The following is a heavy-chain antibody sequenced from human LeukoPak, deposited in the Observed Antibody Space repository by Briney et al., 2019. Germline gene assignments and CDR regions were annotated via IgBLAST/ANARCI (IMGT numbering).Heavy chain of an antibody. V-gene: IGHV1-69*13. CDR2: IIPIFGTA. D-gene: IGHD2-2*01. J-gene: IGHJ6*02. CDR1: GGTFSSYA. Sequence: ASVKVSCKASGGTFSSYAISWVRQAPGQGLEWMGGIIPIFGTANYAQKFQGRVTITADESTSTAYMELSSLRSEDTAVYYCASNSDIVVVPAAEGMDVWGQGTTVTVSS. CDR3: ASNSDIVVVPAAEGMDV.